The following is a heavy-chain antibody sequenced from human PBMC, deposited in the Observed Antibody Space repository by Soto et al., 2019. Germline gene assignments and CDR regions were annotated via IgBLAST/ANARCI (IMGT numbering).Heavy chain of an antibody. CDR3: AKATTNGGWFNPFDS. D-gene: IGHD6-19*01. CDR1: GFSFVNYS. V-gene: IGHV3-23*01. J-gene: IGHJ4*02. Sequence: LRLSCAASGFSFVNYSMNWVRQAPGKGLEWVSGLSGSGTSTYHADSVKGRFTISRDNSRDTLFLQMNSLTADDTAVYYCAKATTNGGWFNPFDSWGQGALVTVSS. CDR2: LSGSGTST.